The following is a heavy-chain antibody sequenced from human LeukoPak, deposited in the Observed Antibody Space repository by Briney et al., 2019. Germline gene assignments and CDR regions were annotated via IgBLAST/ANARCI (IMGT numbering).Heavy chain of an antibody. D-gene: IGHD3-22*01. CDR3: ATHPDYHDSSGYYSGSSDY. CDR1: GYTFTRYG. V-gene: IGHV1-18*01. Sequence: GASVKVSCKASGYTFTRYGISWVRQAPGQGLEWMGWISAYNGNTNYAQKVQGRVTMTTDTSTSTAYMELSSLRSEDTAVYYCATHPDYHDSSGYYSGSSDYWGQGTLVTVSS. CDR2: ISAYNGNT. J-gene: IGHJ4*02.